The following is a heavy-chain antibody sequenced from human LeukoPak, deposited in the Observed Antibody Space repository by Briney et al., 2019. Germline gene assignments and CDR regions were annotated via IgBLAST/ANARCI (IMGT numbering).Heavy chain of an antibody. D-gene: IGHD5-18*01. CDR1: GGSISNGGYY. V-gene: IGHV4-31*03. Sequence: SQTLSLTCTVSGGSISNGGYYWSWIRQHPGKGLEWIGYIYYSGSTYYNPSLKSRVTISVDTSKNQFSLKLSSVTAADTAVYYCARGPRGYSFDYWGQGTLVTVSS. J-gene: IGHJ4*02. CDR2: IYYSGST. CDR3: ARGPRGYSFDY.